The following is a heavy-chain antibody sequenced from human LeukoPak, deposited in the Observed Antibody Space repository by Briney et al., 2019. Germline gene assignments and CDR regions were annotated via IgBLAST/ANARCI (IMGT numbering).Heavy chain of an antibody. CDR3: AKCRLGAAAWA. CDR2: ISSSGSNT. D-gene: IGHD6-13*01. CDR1: GFAFINYA. V-gene: IGHV3-23*01. J-gene: IGHJ5*02. Sequence: GGSLRLSCAASGFAFINYAVTWVRQAPGKGPEWVSAISSSGSNTYYADSVKGRFTISRDNSKNTLYLQMNSLRAEDTAVYYCAKCRLGAAAWAWGQGTLVTVSS.